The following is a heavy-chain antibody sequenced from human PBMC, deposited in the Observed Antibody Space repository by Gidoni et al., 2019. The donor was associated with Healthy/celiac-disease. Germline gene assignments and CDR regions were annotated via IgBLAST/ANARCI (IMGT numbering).Heavy chain of an antibody. CDR3: AREWFGELLYLWFDP. CDR2: IYTSGST. Sequence: QVQLQESGPGLVKPSETLSLTCTVSGGSLSSYYWSWIRQPAGKGLEWIGRIYTSGSTNYNPSLKSRVTMSVDTSKNQFSLKLSSVTAADTAVYYCAREWFGELLYLWFDPWGQGTLVTVSS. J-gene: IGHJ5*02. V-gene: IGHV4-4*07. CDR1: GGSLSSYY. D-gene: IGHD3-10*01.